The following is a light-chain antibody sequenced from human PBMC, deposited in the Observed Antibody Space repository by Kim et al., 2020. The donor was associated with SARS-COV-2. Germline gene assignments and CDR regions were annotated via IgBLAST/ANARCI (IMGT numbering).Light chain of an antibody. CDR3: CSYAGSPPYV. CDR2: YVT. J-gene: IGLJ1*01. CDR1: SSDVGGYNY. V-gene: IGLV2-11*01. Sequence: QSALTQPRSVSGSPGQSVTISCTGTSSDVGGYNYVSWYQQHPGKAPKLMIYYVTERPSGVPDRFSASKSGNTASLTISGLQAEDEADYYCCSYAGSPPYVFGTGTKVTVL.